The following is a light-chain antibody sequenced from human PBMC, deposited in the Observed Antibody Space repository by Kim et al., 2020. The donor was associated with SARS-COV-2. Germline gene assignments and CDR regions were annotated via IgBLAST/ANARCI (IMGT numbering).Light chain of an antibody. J-gene: IGKJ2*01. CDR3: QKYDGAPYS. CDR1: QGIASY. V-gene: IGKV1-27*01. Sequence: SASVGDRVTITCRASQGIASYLAWYQQRPGEVPKLLIYGASALQSGVPSRFSGSGSGTDCILTISSLQPEDVATYYCQKYDGAPYSFGQGTKLEI. CDR2: GAS.